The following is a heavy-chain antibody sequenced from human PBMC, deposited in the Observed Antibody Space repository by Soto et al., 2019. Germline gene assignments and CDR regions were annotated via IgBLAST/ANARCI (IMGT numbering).Heavy chain of an antibody. D-gene: IGHD2-15*01. CDR1: GGSISSGGYY. CDR3: ASARSSGCSGGSCKFDY. Sequence: SETLSLTCTVSGGSISSGGYYWSWIRQHPGKGLECIGYIYYRGSTYYNPSLKSRVTTSVDTSKNQFSLKLSSVTAADTAVYYCASARSSGCSGGSCKFDYWGQGALVTVSS. CDR2: IYYRGST. J-gene: IGHJ4*02. V-gene: IGHV4-31*03.